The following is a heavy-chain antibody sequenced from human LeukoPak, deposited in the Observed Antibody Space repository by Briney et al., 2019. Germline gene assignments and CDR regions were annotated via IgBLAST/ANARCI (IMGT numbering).Heavy chain of an antibody. CDR1: GFTFSSYA. Sequence: GGSLRLSCAASGFTFSSYAMSWVRQAPGKGLEWVSYISSSSSTIYYADSVKGRFTISRDNAKNSLYLQMNSLRAEDTAVYYCARAKDIVVDYWGQGTLVTVSS. V-gene: IGHV3-48*01. J-gene: IGHJ4*02. D-gene: IGHD2-2*01. CDR3: ARAKDIVVDY. CDR2: ISSSSSTI.